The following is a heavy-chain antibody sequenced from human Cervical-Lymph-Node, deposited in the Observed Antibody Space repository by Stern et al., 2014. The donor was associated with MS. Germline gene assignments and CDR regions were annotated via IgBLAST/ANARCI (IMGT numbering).Heavy chain of an antibody. CDR2: ISNTGGST. V-gene: IGHV3-23*04. CDR1: GFTFSTHA. J-gene: IGHJ4*02. Sequence: VQLVESGGGLVQPGGSLRLSCAASGFTFSTHAMSWVRQAPGKGLEWVSVISNTGGSTYYTDSVKGRFTISRDISKDTLFLQMDSLRADDTAVYYCAKSMPLIRGVFESWGRGTLVTVSS. CDR3: AKSMPLIRGVFES. D-gene: IGHD3-10*01.